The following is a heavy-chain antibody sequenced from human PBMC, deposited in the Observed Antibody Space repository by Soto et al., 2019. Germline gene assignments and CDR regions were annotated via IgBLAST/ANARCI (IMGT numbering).Heavy chain of an antibody. V-gene: IGHV4-31*03. Sequence: QVQLQESGPGLVKPSQTLSLTCTVSGGSISSGGYYWSWIRQHPGKGLEWIGYIYYSGSTYYNPSLNSRLTISVDTSKNQFSLKLSSVTAADTAVYYCAASCVGCGGFNYYGMDVWGQGTTVTVSS. CDR2: IYYSGST. J-gene: IGHJ6*02. D-gene: IGHD2-21*01. CDR1: GGSISSGGYY. CDR3: AASCVGCGGFNYYGMDV.